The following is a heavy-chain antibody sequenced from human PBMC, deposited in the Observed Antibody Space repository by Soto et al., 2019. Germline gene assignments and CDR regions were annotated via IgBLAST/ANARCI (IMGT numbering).Heavy chain of an antibody. CDR1: GFTFTSSA. CDR2: IVVGSGNT. Sequence: GASVKVSCKASGFTFTSSAVQCVRQARGQRLEWIGWIVVGSGNTNYAQKFQERVTITRDMSTSTAYMELSSLRSEDTAVYYCAADRSHSGYQMFDYWGQGTLVTVSS. V-gene: IGHV1-58*01. CDR3: AADRSHSGYQMFDY. D-gene: IGHD5-12*01. J-gene: IGHJ4*02.